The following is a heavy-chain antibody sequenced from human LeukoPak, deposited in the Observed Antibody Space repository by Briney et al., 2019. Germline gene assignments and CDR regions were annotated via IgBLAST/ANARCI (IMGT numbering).Heavy chain of an antibody. CDR1: GFTFSSSW. CDR3: ARDRYSGSYLDY. V-gene: IGHV3-74*01. CDR2: INSDGSST. D-gene: IGHD1-26*01. J-gene: IGHJ4*02. Sequence: PGGSLRLSCAASGFTFSSSWMHWVRQAPGKGLVWVSRINSDGSSTTYADSVKGRFTISRDNAKNTLYLQMNSLRAEDTAVYYCARDRYSGSYLDYWGQGTLVTVSS.